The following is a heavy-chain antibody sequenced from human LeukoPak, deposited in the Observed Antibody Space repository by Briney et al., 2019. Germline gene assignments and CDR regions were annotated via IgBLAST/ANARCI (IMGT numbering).Heavy chain of an antibody. CDR2: IFPGDSDT. V-gene: IGHV5-51*01. D-gene: IGHD3-22*01. CDR1: GYTLTSHW. CDR3: ASALYFYGSRGSYPLFQN. J-gene: IGHJ1*01. Sequence: GESLKISCKAPGYTLTSHWIGWARQLPGQGLEWMGIIFPGDSDTRYSPSFQSQVTISADKSISTAYLQWSSLKASDTAMYYCASALYFYGSRGSYPLFQNWGQGNLVTASS.